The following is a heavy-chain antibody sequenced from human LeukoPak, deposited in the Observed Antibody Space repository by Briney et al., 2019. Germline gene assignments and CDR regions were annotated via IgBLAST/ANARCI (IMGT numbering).Heavy chain of an antibody. J-gene: IGHJ5*02. V-gene: IGHV1-2*02. Sequence: ASVKVSCKASGYTFTGYYMHWVRQAPGQGLEWMGWIDPNSGGTNYAQKFQGRVTMTRDTSISTAYMELSRLRSDDTAVYYCARPSSTSWTTAHNWFDPWGQGTLVTVSS. D-gene: IGHD2-2*01. CDR2: IDPNSGGT. CDR3: ARPSSTSWTTAHNWFDP. CDR1: GYTFTGYY.